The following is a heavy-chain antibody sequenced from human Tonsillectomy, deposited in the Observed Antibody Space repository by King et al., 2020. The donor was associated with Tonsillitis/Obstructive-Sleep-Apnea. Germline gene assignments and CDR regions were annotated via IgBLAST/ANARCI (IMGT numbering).Heavy chain of an antibody. CDR1: GYNFPTSW. J-gene: IGHJ5*02. CDR2: IFPGDSDS. Sequence: QLVQSGAEVKKPGESLKIACKASGYNFPTSWIGWVRQMPGKGLEWMGSIFPGDSDSRYSASFQGQVTMSADKSISTAYLQWSSLKASDTAMYYCARGYCISTSCYAPFDPWGHGPLVTVSS. V-gene: IGHV5-51*01. D-gene: IGHD2-2*01. CDR3: ARGYCISTSCYAPFDP.